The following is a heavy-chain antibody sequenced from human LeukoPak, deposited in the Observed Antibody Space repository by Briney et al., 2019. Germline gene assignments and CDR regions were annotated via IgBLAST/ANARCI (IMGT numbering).Heavy chain of an antibody. Sequence: SETLSLTCTVSGGSISSYYWSWIRRPPGKGLEWIGCIYYSGSTNYNPSLKSRVTISVDTSKNQFSLKLSSVTAADTAVYYCARHKGDYYDSSGYWYYFDYWGQGTLVTVSS. J-gene: IGHJ4*02. V-gene: IGHV4-59*08. CDR2: IYYSGST. CDR3: ARHKGDYYDSSGYWYYFDY. CDR1: GGSISSYY. D-gene: IGHD3-22*01.